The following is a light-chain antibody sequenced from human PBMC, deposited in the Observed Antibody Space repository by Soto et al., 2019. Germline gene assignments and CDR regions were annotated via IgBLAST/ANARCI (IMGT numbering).Light chain of an antibody. Sequence: EVALTQSPGTLSLSPGDTATLSCGARQSVTSNYLAWYQQKAGQPPRLLIYGASTRASGIPDGFSGSGSGTGFTLTIARLEPEEFAGYCCLLHGTSPRTFGRGTKVEIK. V-gene: IGKV3-20*01. CDR2: GAS. CDR1: QSVTSNY. CDR3: LLHGTSPRT. J-gene: IGKJ1*01.